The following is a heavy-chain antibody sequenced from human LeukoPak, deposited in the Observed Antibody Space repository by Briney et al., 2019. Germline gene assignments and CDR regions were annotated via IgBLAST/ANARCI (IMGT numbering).Heavy chain of an antibody. CDR3: AKDVATTVTSLGY. CDR1: GFTFSSYG. D-gene: IGHD4-17*01. V-gene: IGHV3-33*06. CDR2: IWYDGSNK. Sequence: GGSLRLSCAASGFTFSSYGMHWVRQAPGKGLEWVAVIWYDGSNKYYADSVKGRFTISRDNSKNTLYLQMNSLGAEDTAVYYCAKDVATTVTSLGYWGQGTLVTVSS. J-gene: IGHJ4*02.